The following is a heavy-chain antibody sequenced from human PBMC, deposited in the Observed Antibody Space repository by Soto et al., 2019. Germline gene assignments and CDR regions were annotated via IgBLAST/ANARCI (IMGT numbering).Heavy chain of an antibody. CDR2: INHSGST. D-gene: IGHD2-2*02. Sequence: SETLSLTCAVYGGSFSGYYWSWIRQPPGKGLGWIGEINHSGSTNYNPSLKSRVTISVXXXXXXFXLXLXXXTAAXTAVYDCARGGRYIVVVPAAIRFDPWGQGTLVT. CDR3: ARGGRYIVVVPAAIRFDP. CDR1: GGSFSGYY. V-gene: IGHV4-34*01. J-gene: IGHJ5*02.